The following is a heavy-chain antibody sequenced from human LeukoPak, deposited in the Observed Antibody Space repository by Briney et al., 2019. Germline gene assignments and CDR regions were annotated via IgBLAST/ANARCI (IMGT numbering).Heavy chain of an antibody. J-gene: IGHJ3*02. CDR2: ISAYNGNT. Sequence: ASVKVFCRASGYTFTSYGISWVRQAPGQGLEWMGWISAYNGNTNYAQKLQGRVTMTTDTSTSTAYMELRRLRSDDTAVYYCARDSRSPGYYGSGSYPTNAFDIWGQGTMVTVSS. CDR1: GYTFTSYG. V-gene: IGHV1-18*01. D-gene: IGHD3-10*01. CDR3: ARDSRSPGYYGSGSYPTNAFDI.